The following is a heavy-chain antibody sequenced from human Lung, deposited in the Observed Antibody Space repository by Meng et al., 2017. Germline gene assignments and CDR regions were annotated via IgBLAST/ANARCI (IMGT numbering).Heavy chain of an antibody. CDR3: ARDEDISAAGKLFGDY. J-gene: IGHJ4*02. CDR1: GYNFPDYY. V-gene: IGHV1-2*06. Sequence: PSGGEVKRPGASVKVSCKRSGYNFPDYYIHWVRRAPGQGLEWMGRINPKSGDTHYAQKFQARVTMTGDTSISTAYMELSGLRSDDTAMYYCARDEDISAAGKLFGDYWGQGTLVTVSS. D-gene: IGHD6-25*01. CDR2: INPKSGDT.